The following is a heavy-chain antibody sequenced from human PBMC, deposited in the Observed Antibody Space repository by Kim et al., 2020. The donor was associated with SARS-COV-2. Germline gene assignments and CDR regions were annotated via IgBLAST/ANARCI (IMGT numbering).Heavy chain of an antibody. D-gene: IGHD4-17*01. Sequence: GPSVHGQVTIQADKSISTAYLQWSSLKASDTAMYYCARLDDYGDSPADYWGQGTLVTVSS. V-gene: IGHV5-51*01. CDR3: ARLDDYGDSPADY. J-gene: IGHJ4*02.